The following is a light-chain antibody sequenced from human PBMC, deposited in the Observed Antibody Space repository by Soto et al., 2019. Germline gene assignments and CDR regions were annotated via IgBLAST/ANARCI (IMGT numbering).Light chain of an antibody. CDR1: QSISSW. CDR3: QQYNSYSPLT. Sequence: IQRTQCPSTLSSSVGDRVTITCRASQSISSWLAWYQQKPGKAPKLLIYKASSLESGVPSRFSGSGSGTEFTLTISSLQPDDFATYYCQQYNSYSPLTFGGGT. J-gene: IGKJ4*01. V-gene: IGKV1-5*03. CDR2: KAS.